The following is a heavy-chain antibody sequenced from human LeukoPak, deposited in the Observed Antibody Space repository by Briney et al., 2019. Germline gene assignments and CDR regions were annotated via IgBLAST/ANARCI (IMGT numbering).Heavy chain of an antibody. CDR2: ISYDGIHK. D-gene: IGHD5-12*01. CDR1: QFTFNSYA. Sequence: GGSLRLSCVGSQFTFNSYALHWVRQAPGKGLEWVAVISYDGIHKYYADSVKGRFTISRDNSKNTLYLQMNSLRAEDTAVYYCAKLLRGYSGYDLGALDYWGQGTLVTVSS. V-gene: IGHV3-30-3*01. CDR3: AKLLRGYSGYDLGALDY. J-gene: IGHJ4*02.